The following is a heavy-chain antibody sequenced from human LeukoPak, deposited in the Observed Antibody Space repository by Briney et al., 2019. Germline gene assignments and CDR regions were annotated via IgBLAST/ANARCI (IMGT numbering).Heavy chain of an antibody. CDR2: VYYSGRA. J-gene: IGHJ4*02. CDR1: GASISNFY. D-gene: IGHD1-26*01. CDR3: ASLYSGSYDTGSFDYFNY. Sequence: SETLSLTCTVSGASISNFYWSWIRQPPGEGLEWLGYVYYSGRAIYKHSLKSRVTISVDTSKNQFSLKLSSVTAADTAVYYCASLYSGSYDTGSFDYFNYWGQGTLVTVSS. V-gene: IGHV4-59*01.